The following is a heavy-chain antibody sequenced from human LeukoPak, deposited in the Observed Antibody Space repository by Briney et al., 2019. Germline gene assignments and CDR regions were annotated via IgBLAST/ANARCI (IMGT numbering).Heavy chain of an antibody. V-gene: IGHV4-59*01. J-gene: IGHJ4*02. CDR2: IYSSGST. CDR1: VGAISSYY. Sequence: SYTLSLTCTVCVGAISSYYWGWIRQPPGKGLECIGYIYSSGSTNYNPSLKSRVTISLDPSTNQFSLKLSSVTAAATAVYYCARMSTSPRFDYWGQGNLVTVYS. CDR3: ARMSTSPRFDY.